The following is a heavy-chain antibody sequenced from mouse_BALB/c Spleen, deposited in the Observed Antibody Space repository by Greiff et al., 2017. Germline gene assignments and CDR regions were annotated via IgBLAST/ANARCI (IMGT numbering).Heavy chain of an antibody. CDR3: ARSVYYYGSSKYFDV. V-gene: IGHV1-69*01. CDR1: GYTFTDYW. D-gene: IGHD1-1*01. CDR2: IDTSDSYT. Sequence: QVQLQQPGAELVMPGAPVKMSCKASGYTFTDYWMHWVKQRPGQGLEWIGAIDTSDSYTSYNQKFKGKATLTVDESSSTAYMQLSSLTSEDSAVYYCARSVYYYGSSKYFDVWGAGTTVTVSS. J-gene: IGHJ1*01.